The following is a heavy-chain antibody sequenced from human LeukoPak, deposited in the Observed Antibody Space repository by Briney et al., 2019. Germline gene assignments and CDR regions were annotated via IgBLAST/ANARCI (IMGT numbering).Heavy chain of an antibody. V-gene: IGHV3-7*01. Sequence: GGSLRLSCVASEFSFSRYWMSWVRQAPGKGLEWVANIKEDGSEQYYADSLKGRFTISRDNVKNSLYLHINSLRAEDTAVYYCARDSFETDIDHWGQGTLVTVSS. D-gene: IGHD1-14*01. J-gene: IGHJ4*02. CDR3: ARDSFETDIDH. CDR2: IKEDGSEQ. CDR1: EFSFSRYW.